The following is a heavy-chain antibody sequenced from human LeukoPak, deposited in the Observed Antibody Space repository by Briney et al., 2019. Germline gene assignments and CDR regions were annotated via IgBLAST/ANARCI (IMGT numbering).Heavy chain of an antibody. Sequence: ASVKVSCKASGYTFTTYDINWVRQATGQGLEWMGWMNPKSNDTGFAQNFQGRDTMTRNTSISTAYVELSSLRSEDTAVYYCARGPRGVTAAIPYYYYMDVWGKGTTVTVSS. J-gene: IGHJ6*03. V-gene: IGHV1-8*01. CDR2: MNPKSNDT. D-gene: IGHD2-2*01. CDR3: ARGPRGVTAAIPYYYYMDV. CDR1: GYTFTTYD.